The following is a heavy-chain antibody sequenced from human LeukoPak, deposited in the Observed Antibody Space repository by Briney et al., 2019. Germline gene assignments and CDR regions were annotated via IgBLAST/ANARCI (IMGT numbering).Heavy chain of an antibody. D-gene: IGHD6-19*01. V-gene: IGHV3-7*01. Sequence: GGSLRLSCVASGFTFRSYWMSWVRQGPGKGLERVANINQDGSEKYDVNSAKGRFTISRDNAKNSLYLEMNSLRVEDTAMYYCARVGGGDGSGWSTTDYWGQGTLVTISS. CDR3: ARVGGGDGSGWSTTDY. CDR2: INQDGSEK. J-gene: IGHJ4*02. CDR1: GFTFRSYW.